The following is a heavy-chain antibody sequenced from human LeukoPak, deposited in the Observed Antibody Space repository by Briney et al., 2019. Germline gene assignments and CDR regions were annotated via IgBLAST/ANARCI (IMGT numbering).Heavy chain of an antibody. J-gene: IGHJ5*02. CDR2: IYYSGST. CDR1: GASISSYY. D-gene: IGHD1-26*01. CDR3: ARRGGSYYVNWFDP. Sequence: SETLSLTCTVSGASISSYYWSWIRQPPGKGLEWIGYIYYSGSTNYNPSLKSRVTISVDTSKNQFFLKLSSVTAADTAVYYCARRGGSYYVNWFDPWGQGTLVTVSS. V-gene: IGHV4-59*01.